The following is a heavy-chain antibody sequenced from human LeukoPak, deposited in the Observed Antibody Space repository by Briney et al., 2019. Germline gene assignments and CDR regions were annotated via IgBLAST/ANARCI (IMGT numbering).Heavy chain of an antibody. Sequence: PGGSLRLSCAASGFTVSSSYMSWVRQAPGKGLEWVSVFYTGGTAYYADSVKGRFTVSRDNSKNTLSLQMNSLRAEDTAVYYCAKDPGVVPAHYFDYWGQGTLVTVSS. J-gene: IGHJ4*02. V-gene: IGHV3-53*01. CDR3: AKDPGVVPAHYFDY. D-gene: IGHD2-2*01. CDR1: GFTVSSSY. CDR2: FYTGGTA.